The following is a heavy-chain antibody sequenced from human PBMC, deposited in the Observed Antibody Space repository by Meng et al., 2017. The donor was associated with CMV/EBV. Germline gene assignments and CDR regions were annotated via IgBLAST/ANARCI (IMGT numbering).Heavy chain of an antibody. CDR3: AKEVTMVRGTY. CDR2: ISGRGDDT. D-gene: IGHD3-10*01. J-gene: IGHJ4*02. Sequence: SCAASGFNIEDYGMSWVRQAPGKGLEWVSGISGRGDDTYYADSVKGRFTISRDNSNNTLYLQMNSLRVEDTAVYYCAKEVTMVRGTYWGQGTLVTVSS. CDR1: GFNIEDYG. V-gene: IGHV3-23*01.